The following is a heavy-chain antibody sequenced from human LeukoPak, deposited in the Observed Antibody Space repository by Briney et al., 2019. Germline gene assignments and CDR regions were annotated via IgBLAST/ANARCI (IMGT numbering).Heavy chain of an antibody. V-gene: IGHV3-30*02. J-gene: IGHJ4*02. D-gene: IGHD2-15*01. CDR3: AKDAANPLYYFGY. Sequence: GGFLRLSCVAAGFTFTNHGMRWVRQAPGKGLEWVASVWGDGGAKYSADSVRGRFTISRDNSKNILYLQMSSLRADDTTFYYCAKDAANPLYYFGYWGQGSLVTVSS. CDR1: GFTFTNHG. CDR2: VWGDGGAK.